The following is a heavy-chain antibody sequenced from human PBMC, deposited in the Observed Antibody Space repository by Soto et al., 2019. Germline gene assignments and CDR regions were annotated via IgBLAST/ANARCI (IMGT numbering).Heavy chain of an antibody. V-gene: IGHV1-8*01. CDR1: GYTFTNFD. D-gene: IGHD7-27*01. J-gene: IGHJ4*02. Sequence: QVQLVQSGAEVKKPGASVKVSCKAAGYTFTNFDINWMRLATGQGFEWMGWMNPNSGNTGYAQKFRGRVTLTRDTSISTAFMELSDLTSEDTAVYYCARGPRNWGVDYWGQGTLVTVSS. CDR2: MNPNSGNT. CDR3: ARGPRNWGVDY.